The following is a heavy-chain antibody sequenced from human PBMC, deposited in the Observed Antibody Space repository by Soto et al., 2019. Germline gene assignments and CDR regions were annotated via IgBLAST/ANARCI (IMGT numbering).Heavy chain of an antibody. V-gene: IGHV1-69*04. CDR3: ARDRDYGDRIFDY. CDR1: GGTFSSYT. CDR2: IIPILGIA. Sequence: SVKVSCKASGGTFSSYTISWVRQAPGQGLEWMGRIIPILGIANYAQKFQGRVTITADKSTSTAYMELSSLRSEDTAVYYCARDRDYGDRIFDYWGQGTLVTVSS. J-gene: IGHJ4*02. D-gene: IGHD4-17*01.